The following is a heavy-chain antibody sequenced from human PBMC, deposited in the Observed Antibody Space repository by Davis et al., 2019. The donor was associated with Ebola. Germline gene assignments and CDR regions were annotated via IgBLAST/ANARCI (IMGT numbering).Heavy chain of an antibody. Sequence: KVSCKVSGYSFTTYWIAWVRQMPGKGLECMGIIYPGDSETRYSPSFQGQVTISADKSITTAYLQWSSLKASDTAMYYCARRGIVVVTAKDAFDIWGQGTMVTVSS. CDR2: IYPGDSET. CDR3: ARRGIVVVTAKDAFDI. D-gene: IGHD2-21*02. J-gene: IGHJ3*02. CDR1: GYSFTTYW. V-gene: IGHV5-51*01.